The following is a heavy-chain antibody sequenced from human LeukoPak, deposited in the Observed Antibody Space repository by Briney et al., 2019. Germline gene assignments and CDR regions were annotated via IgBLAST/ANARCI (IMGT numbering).Heavy chain of an antibody. CDR1: GLHFSGTA. CDR3: AKDGAQYSSGPECDP. Sequence: GGSLRLSCAASGLHFSGTAMSWVRQAPGKGLEWVSAISHDGMNAYYADSVKGRFTISRDNSRKTVSLEMSSLTAADTGVYYCAKDGAQYSSGPECDPRGQGALVTVSP. CDR2: ISHDGMNA. J-gene: IGHJ5*02. D-gene: IGHD6-19*01. V-gene: IGHV3-23*01.